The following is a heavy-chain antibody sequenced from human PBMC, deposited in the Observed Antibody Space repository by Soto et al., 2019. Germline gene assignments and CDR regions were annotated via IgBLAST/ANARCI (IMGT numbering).Heavy chain of an antibody. CDR1: GDSISSPKW. V-gene: IGHV4-4*02. CDR2: LLHGGTT. J-gene: IGHJ3*01. CDR3: AYRTGWYRHDV. Sequence: QVQLQESGPGLVKPSGTPSLTCAVSGDSISSPKWWTWLRQPPGKGLEWIGDLLHGGTTNYNPSLKSRVTLSVDTSQNQFSLNLTSVTAADTAIYYCAYRTGWYRHDVWGQGTSVTVSS. D-gene: IGHD6-19*01.